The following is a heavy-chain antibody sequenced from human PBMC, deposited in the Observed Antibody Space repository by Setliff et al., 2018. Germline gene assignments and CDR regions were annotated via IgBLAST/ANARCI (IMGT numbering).Heavy chain of an antibody. CDR3: IRDTSGRDAFDI. CDR2: ISGYGSRT. Sequence: GGSLRLSCAASGFTFSSYAMTWVRQAPGKGLEWVSGISGYGSRTYYADSVKGRSTISRDNSQNTMYLQMNSLGAEDTAVYYCIRDTSGRDAFDIWGQGTMVTVSS. V-gene: IGHV3-23*01. CDR1: GFTFSSYA. D-gene: IGHD6-19*01. J-gene: IGHJ3*02.